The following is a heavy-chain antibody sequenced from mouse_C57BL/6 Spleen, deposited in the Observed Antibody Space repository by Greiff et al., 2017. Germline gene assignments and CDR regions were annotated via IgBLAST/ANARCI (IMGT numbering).Heavy chain of an antibody. CDR1: GFTFTDYY. CDR3: ARVYGNYFDY. J-gene: IGHJ2*01. Sequence: EVHLVESGGGLVQPGGSLSLSCAASGFTFTDYYMSWVRQPPGKALEWLGFIRNKANGYTTEYSASVKGRFTISRDNSQSILYLQMNALRAEDSATYYCARVYGNYFDYWGQGTTLTVSS. D-gene: IGHD2-1*01. CDR2: IRNKANGYTT. V-gene: IGHV7-3*01.